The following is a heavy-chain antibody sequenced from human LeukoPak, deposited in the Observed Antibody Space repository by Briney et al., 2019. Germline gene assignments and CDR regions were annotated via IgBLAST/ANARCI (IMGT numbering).Heavy chain of an antibody. D-gene: IGHD2-2*01. CDR2: IYYSGST. V-gene: IGHV4-39*01. CDR3: ARHTLGDIVVVPAARPNYYYYMDV. Sequence: PSETLSLTCTVSGGSISSSSYYWGWIRQPPRKGLEWIGSIYYSGSTYYNPSLKSRVTISVDTSKNQFSLKLSSVTAADTAVYYCARHTLGDIVVVPAARPNYYYYMDVWGKGTTVTVSS. J-gene: IGHJ6*03. CDR1: GGSISSSSYY.